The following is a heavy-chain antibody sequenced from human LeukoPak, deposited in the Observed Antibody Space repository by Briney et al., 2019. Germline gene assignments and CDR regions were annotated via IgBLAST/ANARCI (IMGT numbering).Heavy chain of an antibody. V-gene: IGHV3-23*01. D-gene: IGHD5-12*01. CDR1: GFTFSSYA. J-gene: IGHJ4*02. CDR3: AKDRVDIVATIPSGFDY. Sequence: GGSLRLSCAASGFTFSSYAMSWVRQAPGKGLEWASAISGSGGSTYYADSVKGRFTISRDNSKNTLYLQMNSLRAEDTAVYYCAKDRVDIVATIPSGFDYWGQGTLVTVSS. CDR2: ISGSGGST.